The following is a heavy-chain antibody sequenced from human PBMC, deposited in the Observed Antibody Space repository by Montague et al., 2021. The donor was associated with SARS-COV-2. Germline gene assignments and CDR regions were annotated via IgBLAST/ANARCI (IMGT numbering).Heavy chain of an antibody. CDR2: IYSGGIT. D-gene: IGHD2/OR15-2a*01. J-gene: IGHJ5*02. V-gene: IGHV3-53*01. Sequence: SLRLSCAASGFTVNTNFMTRVRQAPGKELEWISIIYSGGITYYADSVKVRFTISRDDSKNTVYLQMNSLRAEDTATYFCARSITLPAVLASWGQGTLVTVSS. CDR3: ARSITLPAVLAS. CDR1: GFTVNTNF.